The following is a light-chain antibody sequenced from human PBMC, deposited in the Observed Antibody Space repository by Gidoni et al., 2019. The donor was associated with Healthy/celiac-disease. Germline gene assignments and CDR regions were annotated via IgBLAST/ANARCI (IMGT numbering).Light chain of an antibody. CDR1: QGISNY. CDR3: QKYNSAPRT. CDR2: AAS. J-gene: IGKJ1*01. Sequence: DIQMTQSPSSLSASVGDRVTITCRASQGISNYLAWYQQKPGKVPKLLIYAASTLQSGVPSRFSGSGSGTDFTLSISSLQPEDVATYYCQKYNSAPRTFXXXTKVEIK. V-gene: IGKV1-27*01.